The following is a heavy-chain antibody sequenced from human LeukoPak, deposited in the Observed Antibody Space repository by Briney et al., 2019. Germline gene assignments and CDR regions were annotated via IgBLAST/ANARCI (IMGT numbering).Heavy chain of an antibody. V-gene: IGHV4-30-2*01. Sequence: SQTLSLTCTVSGGSISSGGYYWSWIRQPPGKGLEWIGYIYHSGSTYYNPSLKSRVTISVDRSKNQFSLKLSSVTAADTAVYYCARVRVGATTGAFDIWGQGTMVTVSS. J-gene: IGHJ3*02. CDR1: GGSISSGGYY. CDR2: IYHSGST. D-gene: IGHD1-26*01. CDR3: ARVRVGATTGAFDI.